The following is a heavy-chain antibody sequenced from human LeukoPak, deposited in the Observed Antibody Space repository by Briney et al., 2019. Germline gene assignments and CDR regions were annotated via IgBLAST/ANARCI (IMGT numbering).Heavy chain of an antibody. Sequence: GGSLRLSCAASGFTFDDYGMSWVRQAPGKGLEWVSGINWNGGSTGYADSVKGRFTISRDNAKNSLYLQMNSLRAEDTAVYYCASFSGVWGSYRYPFDYWGQGTLVTVSS. CDR1: GFTFDDYG. D-gene: IGHD3-16*02. V-gene: IGHV3-20*04. CDR2: INWNGGST. CDR3: ASFSGVWGSYRYPFDY. J-gene: IGHJ4*02.